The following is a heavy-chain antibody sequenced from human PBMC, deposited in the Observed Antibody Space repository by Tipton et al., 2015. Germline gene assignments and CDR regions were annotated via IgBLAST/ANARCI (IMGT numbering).Heavy chain of an antibody. V-gene: IGHV4-39*01. Sequence: TLSLTCTVSGGSISSSSYYWGWIRQPPGKGLEWIAEINHGGSINYNPSLKSRCTISVDTSKNQFSLKLSSVTAADTAVYYCARQKGLEYYDSPYYFDYWGRGTLVSVSS. D-gene: IGHD2/OR15-2a*01. CDR1: GGSISSSSYY. J-gene: IGHJ4*02. CDR2: INHGGSI. CDR3: ARQKGLEYYDSPYYFDY.